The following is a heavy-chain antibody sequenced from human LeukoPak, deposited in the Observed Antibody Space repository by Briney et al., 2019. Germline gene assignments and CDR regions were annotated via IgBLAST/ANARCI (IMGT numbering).Heavy chain of an antibody. CDR1: GFTFSSYW. D-gene: IGHD2-2*01. V-gene: IGHV3-21*01. CDR3: ARGSYCSSTSCLYYYYYYYMDV. CDR2: ISSSSSYI. J-gene: IGHJ6*03. Sequence: GGSLRLSCAASGFTFSSYWMSWVRQAPGKGLEWVSSISSSSSYIYYADSVKGRFTISIDNAKNSLYLQMNSLRAEDTAVYYCARGSYCSSTSCLYYYYYYYMDVWGKGTTVTVSS.